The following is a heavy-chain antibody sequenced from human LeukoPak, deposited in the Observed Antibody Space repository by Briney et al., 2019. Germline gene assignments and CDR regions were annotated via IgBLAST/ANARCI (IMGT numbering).Heavy chain of an antibody. Sequence: GGSLRLSCAASGFTFDDYAMHWARQAPGKGLEWVSGISWNSGSIGYADSVKGRFTISRDNAKNSLYLQMNSLRAEDTAVYYCARDSYSSSSSYYYYMDVWGKGTTVTVSS. V-gene: IGHV3-9*01. J-gene: IGHJ6*03. CDR2: ISWNSGSI. CDR3: ARDSYSSSSSYYYYMDV. CDR1: GFTFDDYA. D-gene: IGHD6-6*01.